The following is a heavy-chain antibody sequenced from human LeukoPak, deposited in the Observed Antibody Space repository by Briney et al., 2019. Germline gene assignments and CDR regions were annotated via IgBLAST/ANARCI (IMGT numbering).Heavy chain of an antibody. V-gene: IGHV4-34*01. Sequence: NSSETLSLTCAVYGGSFSGNYWSWIRQPPGKGLEWIGEINHSGSTNYNPSLKRRVTISIDTSKNQFSLKLSSVTAADTAVYYCASRNFGVVTDWGQGTLVTVSS. CDR2: INHSGST. CDR3: ASRNFGVVTD. CDR1: GGSFSGNY. J-gene: IGHJ4*02. D-gene: IGHD3-3*01.